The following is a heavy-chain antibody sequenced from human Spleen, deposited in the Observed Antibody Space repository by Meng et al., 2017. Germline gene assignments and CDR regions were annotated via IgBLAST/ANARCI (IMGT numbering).Heavy chain of an antibody. V-gene: IGHV3-15*01. CDR2: IKSNTDGGTA. Sequence: EVHLVELGEYLVKPGGSCGLSWAASGVYFSNAWMSWVRQAPGKGLEWVGRIKSNTDGGTAEYAAPVTGRFTISRDDSKSTLYLQMSGLRIDDTGAYYCTWDDKAVSDYRGQGTLVTVSS. J-gene: IGHJ4*02. CDR1: GVYFSNAW. D-gene: IGHD3-9*01. CDR3: TWDDKAVSDY.